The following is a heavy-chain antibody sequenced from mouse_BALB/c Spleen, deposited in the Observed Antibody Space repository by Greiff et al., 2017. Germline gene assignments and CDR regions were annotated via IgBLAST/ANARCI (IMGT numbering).Heavy chain of an antibody. CDR2: ISSGGGST. CDR1: GFAFSSYD. Sequence: EVQRVESGGGLVKPGGSLKLSCAASGFAFSSYDMSWVRQTPEKRLEWVAYISSGGGSTYYPDTVKGRFTISRDNAKNTLYLQMSSLKSEDTAMYYCARHPPYRYHWYFDVWGAGTTVTVSS. V-gene: IGHV5-12-1*01. CDR3: ARHPPYRYHWYFDV. D-gene: IGHD2-14*01. J-gene: IGHJ1*01.